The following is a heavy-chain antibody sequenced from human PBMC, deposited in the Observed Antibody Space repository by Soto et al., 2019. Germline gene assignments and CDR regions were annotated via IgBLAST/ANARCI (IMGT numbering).Heavy chain of an antibody. J-gene: IGHJ3*02. CDR2: INHSGST. CDR1: GGPFSGYY. Sequence: PSETVSLTCAVYGGPFSGYYWCLIRQPPRKGLEWIGEIGEINHSGSTNYNPSLNSRVSISVDTSKNQLSLKLSSVTAADTAVYYCVSGFSADHAFDIWGQGLMATVS. V-gene: IGHV4-34*01. CDR3: VSGFSADHAFDI. D-gene: IGHD6-13*01.